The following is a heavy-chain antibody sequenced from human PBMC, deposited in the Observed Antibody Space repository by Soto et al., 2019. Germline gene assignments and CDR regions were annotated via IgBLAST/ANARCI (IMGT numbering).Heavy chain of an antibody. CDR2: IYHSGST. V-gene: IGHV4-30-2*01. CDR1: GGSISSGGSS. Sequence: QLQLQESGSGLVKPSQTLSLTCAVSGGSISSGGSSWSWIRQPPGKGLEWIGYIYHSGSTYYNPSVKSRVTISVDRSKNQFSLKLSSVTAADTAVYSCARAGDSSGPVALGYWGQGTLVTVSS. D-gene: IGHD6-19*01. J-gene: IGHJ4*02. CDR3: ARAGDSSGPVALGY.